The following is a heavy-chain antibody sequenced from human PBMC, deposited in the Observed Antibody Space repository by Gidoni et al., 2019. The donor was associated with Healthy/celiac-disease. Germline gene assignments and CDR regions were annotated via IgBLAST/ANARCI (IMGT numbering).Heavy chain of an antibody. D-gene: IGHD3-10*01. V-gene: IGHV3-74*01. CDR3: AREEEIICMDV. J-gene: IGHJ6*02. CDR2: INRDGSST. Sequence: EVQLVESGGGLVQPGGSLRLSCAASGFTFSSYWMHWVRQAPGKGLVWVSRINRDGSSTSYADSVKGRFTISRENAKNTLYLQMNSLRAEDTAVYYCAREEEIICMDVWGQGTTVTVSS. CDR1: GFTFSSYW.